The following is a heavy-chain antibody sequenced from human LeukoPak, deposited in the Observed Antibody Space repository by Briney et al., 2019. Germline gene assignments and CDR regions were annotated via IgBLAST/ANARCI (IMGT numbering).Heavy chain of an antibody. CDR1: GFTFGDYG. Sequence: GGSLRLSCTTSGFTFGDYGTSWVRQAPGKGLEWVGFIRSKAYGGTTEYAASVKGRFTISRDDSKSIAYLQMNSLKTEDTAVYYCTRSEQWLPYYFDYWGQGTLVTVSS. CDR2: IRSKAYGGTT. D-gene: IGHD6-19*01. V-gene: IGHV3-49*04. CDR3: TRSEQWLPYYFDY. J-gene: IGHJ4*02.